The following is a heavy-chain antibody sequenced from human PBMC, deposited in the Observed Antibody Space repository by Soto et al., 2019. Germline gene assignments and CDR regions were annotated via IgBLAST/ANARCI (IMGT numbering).Heavy chain of an antibody. CDR1: GFTFSSYW. CDR3: AREGYNWNLRPFDY. Sequence: GGSLRLSCAASGFTFSSYWMSWVRQAPGKGLEWVANIKQDGSEKYYVDSVKGRFTISRDNAKNSLYLQMNSLRAEDTAVYYCAREGYNWNLRPFDYWGQGTLVTVSS. V-gene: IGHV3-7*01. CDR2: IKQDGSEK. D-gene: IGHD1-1*01. J-gene: IGHJ4*02.